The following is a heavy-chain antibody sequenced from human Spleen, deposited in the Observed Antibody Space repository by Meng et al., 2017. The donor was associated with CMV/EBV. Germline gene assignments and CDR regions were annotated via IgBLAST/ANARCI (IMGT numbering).Heavy chain of an antibody. CDR2: IYYIGRT. Sequence: LQRPDSRPCPGKPSQTLSPPCTCPCGPIGSSSYYGGCTRQPPVKGLEWIGSIYYIGRTYYNPSLKSRVTISVDTSKNQFSLKLTSVTAADTAVYYCARVGEQPTLDYWGQETLVTVSS. J-gene: IGHJ4*02. V-gene: IGHV4-39*07. CDR1: CGPIGSSSYY. D-gene: IGHD3-10*01. CDR3: ARVGEQPTLDY.